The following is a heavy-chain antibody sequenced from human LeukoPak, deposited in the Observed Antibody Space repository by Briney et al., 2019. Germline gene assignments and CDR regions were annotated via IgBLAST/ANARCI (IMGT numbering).Heavy chain of an antibody. J-gene: IGHJ4*02. CDR2: INSDGSST. CDR3: ASGASCSGGSCYSLPLDY. V-gene: IGHV3-74*01. CDR1: GFTFSSYS. Sequence: GGSLRLSCAASGFTFSSYSMNWVRQAPGKGLEWVSRINSDGSSTSYADSVKGRFTISRDNAKNTLYLQMNSLRAEDTAVYYCASGASCSGGSCYSLPLDYWGQGTLVTVSS. D-gene: IGHD2-15*01.